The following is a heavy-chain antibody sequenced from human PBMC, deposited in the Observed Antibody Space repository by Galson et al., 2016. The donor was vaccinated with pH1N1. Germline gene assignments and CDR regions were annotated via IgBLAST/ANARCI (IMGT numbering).Heavy chain of an antibody. CDR1: GVIFRNFA. V-gene: IGHV1-69*05. Sequence: SVKVSCKASGVIFRNFAMSWVRLAPGQGLEWMGGIIALFGTTNYAQKFQGRLTITTDESTSTVYMELSSLRSEDTAVYYCARAGENYYETSGYGKTWGQGTLVTVSS. D-gene: IGHD3-22*01. J-gene: IGHJ4*02. CDR2: IIALFGTT. CDR3: ARAGENYYETSGYGKT.